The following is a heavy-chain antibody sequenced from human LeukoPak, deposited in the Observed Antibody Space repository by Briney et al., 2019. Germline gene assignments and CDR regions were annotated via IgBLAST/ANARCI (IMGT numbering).Heavy chain of an antibody. CDR2: IYYSGTI. V-gene: IGHV4-59*12. D-gene: IGHD3-16*01. Sequence: PSETLSLTCTVSDGSINRYFWTWIRQPPGKGLEWIAYIYYSGTINYNPSLKSRVTISLDTSKNQVSLNLSSVTAADTAVYYCARVAARGWFDPWGQGTLVTVSS. CDR1: DGSINRYF. CDR3: ARVAARGWFDP. J-gene: IGHJ5*02.